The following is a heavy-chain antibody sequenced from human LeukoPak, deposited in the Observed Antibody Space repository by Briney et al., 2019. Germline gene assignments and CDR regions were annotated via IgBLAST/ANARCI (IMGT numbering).Heavy chain of an antibody. V-gene: IGHV4-4*02. Sequence: SETLSLTCAVSGGSISSSNWWSWVRQPPGKGLEWIGEIYHRGSTNYNPSLKSRVTISVDKSKNQFSLKLSSVTAADTAVYYCAKDPDGSGTYYIPAEYIQHWGQGTLVSVSS. CDR2: IYHRGST. CDR1: GGSISSSNW. CDR3: AKDPDGSGTYYIPAEYIQH. D-gene: IGHD3-10*01. J-gene: IGHJ1*01.